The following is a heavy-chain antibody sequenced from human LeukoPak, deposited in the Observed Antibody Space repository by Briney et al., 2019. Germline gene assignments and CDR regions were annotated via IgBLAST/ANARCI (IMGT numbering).Heavy chain of an antibody. CDR1: GYSFTSYW. V-gene: IGHV3-7*04. D-gene: IGHD1-26*01. CDR2: INQGGSGR. CDR3: ARDRNTRASDF. Sequence: GGSLRISCKGSGYSFTSYWISWVRQMPGKGLEWVANINQGGSGRYYVDSVKGRFTISRDNAKKSLYLQMDSLRAEDTAVYYCARDRNTRASDFWGQGILVVVSS. J-gene: IGHJ4*02.